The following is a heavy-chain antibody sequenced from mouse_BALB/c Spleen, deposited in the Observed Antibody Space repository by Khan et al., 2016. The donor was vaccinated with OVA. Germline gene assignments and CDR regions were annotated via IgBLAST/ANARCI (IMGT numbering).Heavy chain of an antibody. CDR2: INPKNGRT. CDR1: GYTFTSHL. CDR3: VRWYFDY. J-gene: IGHJ2*01. Sequence: QVQLQQPGAELVKPGASVKLSCKASGYTFTSHLMHWVKQRPGQGLEWIGEINPKNGRTNYNEKFKSKATLTADKSSSTAYMQLSSLKSEDSAVYNCVRWYFDYWGQGTTLTVSS. V-gene: IGHV1S81*02.